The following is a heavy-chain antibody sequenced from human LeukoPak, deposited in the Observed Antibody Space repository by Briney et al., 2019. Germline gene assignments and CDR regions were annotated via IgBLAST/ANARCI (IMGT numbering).Heavy chain of an antibody. Sequence: PGGSLRLSCAASGFTFYSYWMSWVRQAPGKGPEWVANIKQDGSEKYYVDSVKGRVTISRDNAKNLLYLQMNSLRAEDTAVYYCARDAAGSSWTDYWGQGTLVTVSS. J-gene: IGHJ4*02. CDR1: GFTFYSYW. V-gene: IGHV3-7*01. CDR2: IKQDGSEK. D-gene: IGHD6-13*01. CDR3: ARDAAGSSWTDY.